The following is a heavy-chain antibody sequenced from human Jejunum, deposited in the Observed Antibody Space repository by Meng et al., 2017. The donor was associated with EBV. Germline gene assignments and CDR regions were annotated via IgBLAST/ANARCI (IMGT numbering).Heavy chain of an antibody. J-gene: IGHJ4*02. CDR2: ISSGSSFI. V-gene: IGHV3-21*01. CDR3: VQDSSFNVH. D-gene: IGHD3-16*02. CDR1: GFTFSSYS. Sequence: EVHLGGSGGGWVKTGGSLGLSWAASGFTFSSYSMNWVRQAPGKGLEWVSYISSGSSFIYYADSVKGRFTISRDDAKNSLSLQMNNLGADDTAVYYCVQDSSFNVHWGQGTLVTVSS.